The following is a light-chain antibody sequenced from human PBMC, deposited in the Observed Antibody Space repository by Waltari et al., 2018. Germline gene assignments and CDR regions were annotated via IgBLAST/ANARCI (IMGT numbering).Light chain of an antibody. CDR1: FRADRDYNY. CDR3: TSYTLLTFTWQ. J-gene: IGLJ3*02. CDR2: DFP. Sequence: QSDLTQPASVSGSLGQSITISCTAPFRADRDYNYISWYQQPPGKAPKLLFFDFPHRPPGFSLRFSASQSGGTASLSISGLRPEDEATYYCTSYTLLTFTWQFGGGTKLTV. V-gene: IGLV2-14*03.